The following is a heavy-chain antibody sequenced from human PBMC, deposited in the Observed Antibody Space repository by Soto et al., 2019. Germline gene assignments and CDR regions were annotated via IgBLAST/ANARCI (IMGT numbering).Heavy chain of an antibody. CDR3: VRDDDNVDNGLDH. Sequence: QVQLVDSGGGVVQPGGSLRLSCTASGFIFGNYGMHWVRQAPGKGLQWVAVIPHDGTYQFYLDSVKGRFTISRDNSKDTLYLEMNSLRVEDTAVYYCVRDDDNVDNGLDHWGQGTLVTVSS. V-gene: IGHV3-30*19. J-gene: IGHJ4*02. D-gene: IGHD1-1*01. CDR2: IPHDGTYQ. CDR1: GFIFGNYG.